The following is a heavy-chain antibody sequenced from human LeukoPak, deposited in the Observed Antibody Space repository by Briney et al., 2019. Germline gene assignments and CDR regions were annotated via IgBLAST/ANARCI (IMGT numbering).Heavy chain of an antibody. CDR3: ARDRGTWNDDGFDY. V-gene: IGHV4-34*10. CDR1: GGSLSGYY. CDR2: INHSGST. D-gene: IGHD1-1*01. J-gene: IGHJ4*02. Sequence: PSETLSLACAVSGGSLSGYYWTWIRQPPGKGLEWIGEINHSGSTNYNPSLKSRVTMSVDTSKNQFSLKLSSVTAADTAVYYCARDRGTWNDDGFDYWGQGTLVTVSS.